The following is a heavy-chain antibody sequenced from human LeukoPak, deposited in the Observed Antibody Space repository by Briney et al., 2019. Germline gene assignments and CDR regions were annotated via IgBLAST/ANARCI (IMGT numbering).Heavy chain of an antibody. CDR1: GFTFSSYG. CDR2: IWYDGSNK. CDR3: ATSRYSHHYFDY. J-gene: IGHJ4*02. V-gene: IGHV3-33*01. Sequence: PGGSLRLSCAASGFTFSSYGMHWVRQAPGNGLEWVAVIWYDGSNKYYADSVKGRFTISRDNSKNTLYLQMNSLRAEDTAVYYCATSRYSHHYFDYWGQGTLVTVSS. D-gene: IGHD5-18*01.